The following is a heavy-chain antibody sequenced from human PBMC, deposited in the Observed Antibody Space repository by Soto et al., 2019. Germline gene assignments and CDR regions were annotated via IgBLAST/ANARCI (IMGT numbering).Heavy chain of an antibody. CDR1: GGSITSGNSYS. CDR3: ASHPLNWSDADS. CDR2: ISQIGAT. D-gene: IGHD1-1*01. Sequence: SETLSLTCAVSGGSITSGNSYSWAWIRQPPGRGLEWIGSISQIGATSYNPSLKSRVGVSLDTSKNQFSLTMKSVTAADTGVYYCASHPLNWSDADSWGQGVLVTVSS. J-gene: IGHJ4*02. V-gene: IGHV4-30-2*01.